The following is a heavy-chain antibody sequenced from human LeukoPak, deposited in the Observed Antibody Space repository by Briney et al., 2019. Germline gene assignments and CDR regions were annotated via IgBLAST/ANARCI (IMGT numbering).Heavy chain of an antibody. CDR3: ARGLLFLEWLFEASWFDP. D-gene: IGHD3-3*01. CDR2: IYYSGST. Sequence: KPSETLSLXCTVSGGSISSYYWSWIRQPPGKGLEWIGYIYYSGSTNYNPSLKSRVTISVDTSKNQFSLKLSSVTAADTAVYYCARGLLFLEWLFEASWFDPWGQGTLVTVSS. J-gene: IGHJ5*02. CDR1: GGSISSYY. V-gene: IGHV4-59*01.